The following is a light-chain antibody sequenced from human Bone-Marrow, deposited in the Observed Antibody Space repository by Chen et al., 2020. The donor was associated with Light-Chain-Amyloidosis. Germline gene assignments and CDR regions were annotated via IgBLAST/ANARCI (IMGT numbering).Light chain of an antibody. J-gene: IGLJ2*01. Sequence: SYELTQPPSVSVSPGQTARITCSGDDLPTKYAYWYQEKPGQAPELVIHRDTERPSGISEQISGSSSETTTTLTISGVQAEDEADYHCQSADSSGTYEVIFGGGTKLTVL. V-gene: IGLV3-25*03. CDR3: QSADSSGTYEVI. CDR2: RDT. CDR1: DLPTKY.